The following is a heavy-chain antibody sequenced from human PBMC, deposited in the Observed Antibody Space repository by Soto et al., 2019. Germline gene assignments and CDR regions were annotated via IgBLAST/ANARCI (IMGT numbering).Heavy chain of an antibody. Sequence: SETLSLTCAVYGGSFSGYYWSWIRQPPGKGLEWIGEINHSGSTNYNPSLKSRVTISVDTSKNQFSLKLSSVTAADTAVYYCASTYYDILTGYYNFDYWGQGTLVTVSS. CDR1: GGSFSGYY. D-gene: IGHD3-9*01. CDR2: INHSGST. V-gene: IGHV4-34*01. CDR3: ASTYYDILTGYYNFDY. J-gene: IGHJ4*02.